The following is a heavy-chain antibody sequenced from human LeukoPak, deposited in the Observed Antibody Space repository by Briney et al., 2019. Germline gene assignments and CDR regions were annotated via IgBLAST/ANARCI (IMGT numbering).Heavy chain of an antibody. J-gene: IGHJ4*02. D-gene: IGHD2-15*01. CDR1: GFTFSSYA. V-gene: IGHV3-23*01. CDR3: ARERADCSGGSGYPYYFDY. Sequence: GGSLRLSREASGFTFSSYAMSWVRQAPGKGLEWVSAISGSGDITYLADSVKGRFTISRDNSKSTLYLQMNSLRAEDTAVYYCARERADCSGGSGYPYYFDYWGQGTLVTVSS. CDR2: ISGSGDIT.